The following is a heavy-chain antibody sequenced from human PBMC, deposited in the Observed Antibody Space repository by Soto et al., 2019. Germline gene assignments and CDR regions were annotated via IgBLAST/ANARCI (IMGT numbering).Heavy chain of an antibody. D-gene: IGHD4-17*01. J-gene: IGHJ6*02. V-gene: IGHV3-30*18. CDR1: GFTFSSYG. CDR3: AKAVDYGDYGYYYGMDV. Sequence: GGSLRLSCAASGFTFSSYGMHWVRQAPGKGLEWVAVISYDGSNKYYADSVKGRFTISRDNSKNTLYLQMNSLRAEDTAVYYCAKAVDYGDYGYYYGMDVWGQGTTVTVSS. CDR2: ISYDGSNK.